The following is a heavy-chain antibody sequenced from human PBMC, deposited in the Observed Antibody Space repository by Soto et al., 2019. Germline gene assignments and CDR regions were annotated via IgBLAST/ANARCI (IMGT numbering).Heavy chain of an antibody. CDR3: PTQVSSGYQAFEV. J-gene: IGHJ3*01. D-gene: IGHD3-22*01. CDR1: GGSIISSRYY. V-gene: IGHV4-39*01. Sequence: XETLSLTCTVSGGSIISSRYYWGWIRQPPGKVLEWIGSIYSSGSTYYNPSLKSRVTISVGTSKNQFSLKLSSVTAADTAVHYCPTQVSSGYQAFEVWGQGTMVTVSS. CDR2: IYSSGST.